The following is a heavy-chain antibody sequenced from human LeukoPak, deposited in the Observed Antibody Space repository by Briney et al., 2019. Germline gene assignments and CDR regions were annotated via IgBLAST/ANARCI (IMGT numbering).Heavy chain of an antibody. Sequence: GGSLRLSCAASEFTFSSYAMSWVRQAPGKGLEWVGRTRNKANSYTTEYAASVKGRFTISRDDSKNSLYLQMNSLKTEDTAVYYCARERPPTYYYDSSGYFATGGQGTLVTVSS. CDR2: TRNKANSYTT. D-gene: IGHD3-22*01. CDR1: EFTFSSYA. CDR3: ARERPPTYYYDSSGYFAT. J-gene: IGHJ4*02. V-gene: IGHV3-72*01.